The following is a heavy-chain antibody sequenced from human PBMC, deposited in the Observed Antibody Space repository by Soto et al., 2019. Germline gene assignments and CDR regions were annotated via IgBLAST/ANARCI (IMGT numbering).Heavy chain of an antibody. Sequence: NPGGSLRLSCAASGFTFSNAWMSWVRQAPGKGLEWVGRIKSKTDGGTTDYAAPVKGRFTISRDDSKNTLYLQMNSLKTEDTAVYYCTTVEVVPAARKNYYYYYGMDVWGQGTTVTVSS. CDR3: TTVEVVPAARKNYYYYYGMDV. D-gene: IGHD2-2*01. CDR2: IKSKTDGGTT. CDR1: GFTFSNAW. V-gene: IGHV3-15*01. J-gene: IGHJ6*02.